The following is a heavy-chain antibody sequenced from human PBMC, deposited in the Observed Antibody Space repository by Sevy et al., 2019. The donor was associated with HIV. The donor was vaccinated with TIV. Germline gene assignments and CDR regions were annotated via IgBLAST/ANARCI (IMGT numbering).Heavy chain of an antibody. J-gene: IGHJ3*02. CDR2: IKLDGSEK. V-gene: IGHV3-7*03. CDR3: ARETDAFDI. Sequence: GGSLRLSCAASGFTFSSYWMSWVRQAPGKGLGWVANIKLDGSEKYYVDSVKGRFTISRDNAKNSLYLQMNCLRAEDTAVDYCARETDAFDIWGQGTMVTVSS. CDR1: GFTFSSYW.